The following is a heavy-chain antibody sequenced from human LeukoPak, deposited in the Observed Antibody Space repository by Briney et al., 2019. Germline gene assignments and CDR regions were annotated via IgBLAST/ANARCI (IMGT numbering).Heavy chain of an antibody. CDR3: AKDIRPGSASFDY. J-gene: IGHJ4*02. CDR2: ITPSGGTT. CDR1: GFTVSSNY. D-gene: IGHD6-6*01. V-gene: IGHV3-23*01. Sequence: GGSLRLSCAASGFTVSSNYMSWVRQAPGKGLEWVSGITPSGGTTYYTDSVKGRFTISRDNSKNTLYLQMNSLRAEDTAVYYCAKDIRPGSASFDYWGQGTLVTVSS.